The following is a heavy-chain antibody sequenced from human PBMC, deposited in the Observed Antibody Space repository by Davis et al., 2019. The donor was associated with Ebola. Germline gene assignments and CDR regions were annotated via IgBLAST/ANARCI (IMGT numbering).Heavy chain of an antibody. CDR1: GYSFTSYW. V-gene: IGHV5-10-1*04. CDR3: ARGLTTTLSPVDL. CDR2: IDPSDSYT. Sequence: GESLKISCKASGYSFTSYWISWVRQMPGKGLEWMGMIDPSDSYTNYSPSFQGQGTISADKSISTAYLQWNTLKASDTAIYFCARGLTTTLSPVDLWGQGTLVTVSS. J-gene: IGHJ5*02. D-gene: IGHD4-17*01.